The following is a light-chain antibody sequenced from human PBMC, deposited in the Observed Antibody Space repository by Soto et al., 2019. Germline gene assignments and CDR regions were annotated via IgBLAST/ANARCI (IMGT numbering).Light chain of an antibody. CDR1: QAIGND. V-gene: IGKV1-6*01. Sequence: AIQMTQSPSSLSASVGDRVTITCRASQAIGNDLTWYQQKPGKAPNLLIFAASSLQSGVPSRFSGSGSGIDFTLTISSLQPEDFATYYCLQDYNYPLTFGQGTKLEIK. CDR3: LQDYNYPLT. CDR2: AAS. J-gene: IGKJ2*01.